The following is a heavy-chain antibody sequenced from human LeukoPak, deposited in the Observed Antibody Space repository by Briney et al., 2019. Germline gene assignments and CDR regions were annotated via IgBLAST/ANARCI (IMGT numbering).Heavy chain of an antibody. D-gene: IGHD3-22*01. CDR2: ISGGGGTI. V-gene: IGHV3-48*01. Sequence: GGSLRLSCAASGFTFSAYSMNWVRQAPGKGLEWVAYISGGGGTIYYADSVKGRFNISRDNAKNSLYLQMDSLRAEDTAVYYCARNQEIDYYDSSGFYWGVEYWGQGTLVTVSS. CDR3: ARNQEIDYYDSSGFYWGVEY. CDR1: GFTFSAYS. J-gene: IGHJ4*02.